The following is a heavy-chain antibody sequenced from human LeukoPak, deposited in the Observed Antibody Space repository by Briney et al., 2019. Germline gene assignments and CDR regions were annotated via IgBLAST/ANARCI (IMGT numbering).Heavy chain of an antibody. CDR1: GGSIRTYY. CDR2: IYTSGST. V-gene: IGHV4-4*07. J-gene: IGHJ4*02. Sequence: SETLSLTCTVSGGSIRTYYWSWIRQPAGKGLEWIGRIYTSGSTNYNPSLKSRVNMSVDTSKNQFSLKLSSVTAADTAVYYCARDLFYSVSGTYYNVGRVFNYWGQGTLVTVSS. D-gene: IGHD3-10*01. CDR3: ARDLFYSVSGTYYNVGRVFNY.